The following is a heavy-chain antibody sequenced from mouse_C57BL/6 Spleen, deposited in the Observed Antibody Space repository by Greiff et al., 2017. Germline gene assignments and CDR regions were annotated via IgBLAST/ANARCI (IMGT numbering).Heavy chain of an antibody. Sequence: EVKLVESGGGLVKPGGSLKLSCAASGFTFSDYGMHWVRQAPEKGLEWVAYISSGSSTIYYADTVKGRFTISRDNAKNTLFLQMTSLRSEDTAMYYCARDRGSSYGGYYAMDYWGQGTSVTVSS. CDR3: ARDRGSSYGGYYAMDY. CDR2: ISSGSSTI. CDR1: GFTFSDYG. J-gene: IGHJ4*01. D-gene: IGHD1-1*01. V-gene: IGHV5-17*01.